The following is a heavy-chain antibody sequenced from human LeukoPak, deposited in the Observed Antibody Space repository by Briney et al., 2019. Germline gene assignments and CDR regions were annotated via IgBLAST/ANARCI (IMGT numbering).Heavy chain of an antibody. J-gene: IGHJ4*02. V-gene: IGHV3-53*01. CDR1: GFTVSSNY. CDR3: AKDNAYYYADY. Sequence: GGSLRLSCAVSGFTVSSNYMTWVRQAPGKGLEWVSLIYIDDSAWYADSVKGRFTISRDNSQNTLYLQLNSLRVEDTAVYYCAKDNAYYYADYWGQGTLVTVSS. D-gene: IGHD3-10*01. CDR2: IYIDDSA.